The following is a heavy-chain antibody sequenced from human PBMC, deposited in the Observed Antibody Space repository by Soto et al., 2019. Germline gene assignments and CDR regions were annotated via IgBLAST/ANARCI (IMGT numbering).Heavy chain of an antibody. CDR2: IDPSDSQT. CDR1: GYSFAGYW. D-gene: IGHD3-22*01. CDR3: ARQIYDSDTGPNFQYYFDS. J-gene: IGHJ4*02. V-gene: IGHV5-10-1*01. Sequence: PVESLEISCKGSGYSFAGYWITWVRQKPGKGLEWMGRIDPSDSQTYYSPSFRGHVTISVTKSITTVFLQWSSLRASDTAMYYCARQIYDSDTGPNFQYYFDSWGQGTPVTAPQ.